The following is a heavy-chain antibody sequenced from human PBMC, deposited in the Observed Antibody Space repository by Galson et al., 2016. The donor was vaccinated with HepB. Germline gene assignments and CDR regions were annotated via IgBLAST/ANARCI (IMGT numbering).Heavy chain of an antibody. CDR3: ASGYNNNWYNWFDP. Sequence: ADSVKGRFPISRDNAKNTLYLQMSSLRAEDMAVYYCASGYNNNWYNWFDPWGQGTLVTVSS. J-gene: IGHJ5*02. V-gene: IGHV3-74*01. D-gene: IGHD1-20*01.